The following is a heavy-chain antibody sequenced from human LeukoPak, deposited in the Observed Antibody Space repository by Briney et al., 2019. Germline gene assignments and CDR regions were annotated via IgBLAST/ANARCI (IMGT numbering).Heavy chain of an antibody. CDR3: ASEKYQLLSGGLGFDY. CDR2: ISSSSSTI. CDR1: GFTFSSYS. V-gene: IGHV3-48*01. D-gene: IGHD2-2*01. J-gene: IGHJ4*02. Sequence: GGSLRLSCAASGFTFSSYSMNWVRQAPGKGLEWVSYISSSSSTIYYADSVKGRFTISRDNAKNSLYLQMNSLRAEDTAVYYCASEKYQLLSGGLGFDYWGQGTLVTVSS.